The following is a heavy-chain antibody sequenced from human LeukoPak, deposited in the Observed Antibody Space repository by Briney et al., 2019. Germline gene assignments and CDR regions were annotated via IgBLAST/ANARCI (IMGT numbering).Heavy chain of an antibody. CDR1: GFTFSSYS. V-gene: IGHV3-48*04. J-gene: IGHJ4*02. CDR2: ISTSSTTI. D-gene: IGHD5-12*01. CDR3: ARWTDCGYDLSFDH. Sequence: PRGSLRLSCTASGFTFSSYSMNWVRQAPGKGLEWVSYISTSSTTIYYADSVKGRFTISRDNVKNSLYLQMNSLRAEDTAVYYCARWTDCGYDLSFDHWGQGTLVTVSS.